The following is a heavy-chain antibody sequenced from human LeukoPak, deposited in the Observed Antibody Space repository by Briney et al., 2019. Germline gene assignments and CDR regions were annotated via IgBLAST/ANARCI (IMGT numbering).Heavy chain of an antibody. CDR3: AKGSGASYPYYFDT. D-gene: IGHD1-26*01. Sequence: PGGSLRLSCAASGFTFSNYVMSWVRQAPGKGLEWVSAISGSSDSTWYTDSVKGRFTISRDNSKITLYLQMNSLGAEDTAVYYCAKGSGASYPYYFDTWGQGTLVTVSS. J-gene: IGHJ4*02. V-gene: IGHV3-23*01. CDR1: GFTFSNYV. CDR2: ISGSSDST.